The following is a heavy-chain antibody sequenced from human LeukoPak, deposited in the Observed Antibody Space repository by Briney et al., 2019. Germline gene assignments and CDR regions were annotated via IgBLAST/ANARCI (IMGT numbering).Heavy chain of an antibody. V-gene: IGHV4-4*02. Sequence: PSGTLSLTCAVSGGSISSSNWWSWVRQPPGKGLEWIGEIYHSGSTNYNPSLKSRVTMSVDTSKNQFSLKLSSVTAADTAVYYCARDRKYCSSTSCYPRGYYYYMDVWGKGTTVTVSS. J-gene: IGHJ6*03. D-gene: IGHD2-2*01. CDR2: IYHSGST. CDR3: ARDRKYCSSTSCYPRGYYYYMDV. CDR1: GGSISSSNW.